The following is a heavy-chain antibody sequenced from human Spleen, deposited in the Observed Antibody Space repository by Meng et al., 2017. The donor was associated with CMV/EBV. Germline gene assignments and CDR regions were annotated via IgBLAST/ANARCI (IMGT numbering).Heavy chain of an antibody. D-gene: IGHD6-19*01. J-gene: IGHJ5*02. V-gene: IGHV4-4*07. Sequence: VPLKESGPGLGKPSGTLSLTWTVSGGSISSYYRSWIRQPAGKGLEWIGRIYTSGSTNYNPSLKSRVTMSVDTSKNQFSLKLSSVTAADTAVYYCARDRWAVAGPNWFDPWGQGTLVTVSS. CDR1: GGSISSYY. CDR3: ARDRWAVAGPNWFDP. CDR2: IYTSGST.